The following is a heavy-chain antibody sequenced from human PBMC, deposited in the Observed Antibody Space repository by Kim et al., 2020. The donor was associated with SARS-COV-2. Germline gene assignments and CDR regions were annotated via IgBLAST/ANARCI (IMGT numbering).Heavy chain of an antibody. V-gene: IGHV1-46*01. Sequence: ASVKVSCKASGYTFTSYYMHWVRQAPGQGLEWMGIINPSGGSTSYAQKFQGRVTMTRDTSTSTVYMELSSLRSEDTAVYYCARDGGDIAAAGTADAFDIWGQGTMVTVSS. CDR1: GYTFTSYY. CDR3: ARDGGDIAAAGTADAFDI. J-gene: IGHJ3*02. D-gene: IGHD6-13*01. CDR2: INPSGGST.